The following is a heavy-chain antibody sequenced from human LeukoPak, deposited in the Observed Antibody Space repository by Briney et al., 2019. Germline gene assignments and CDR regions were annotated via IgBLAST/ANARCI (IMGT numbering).Heavy chain of an antibody. CDR2: IYPGDSDT. CDR3: ARQDGQQLYYFDY. CDR1: GYSFNHYW. D-gene: IGHD1-1*01. Sequence: GESLKISCKGSGYSFNHYWIAWVRQMPGNGLEWMGVIYPGDSDTRYSPSLQGQVNFSVDKSINTAYLQWSSLEASDSAVYYCARQDGQQLYYFDYWGQGTLVTVSS. J-gene: IGHJ4*02. V-gene: IGHV5-51*01.